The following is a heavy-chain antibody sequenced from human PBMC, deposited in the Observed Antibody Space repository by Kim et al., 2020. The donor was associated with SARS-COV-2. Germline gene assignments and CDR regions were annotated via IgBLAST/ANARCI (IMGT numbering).Heavy chain of an antibody. CDR1: GFTFSSYA. Sequence: GGSLRLSCAASGFTFSSYAMSWVRQAPGKGLEWVSAISGSGGSTYYADSVKGRFTISRDNSKNTLYLQMNSLRAEDTAVYYCAKDLGITIFGVVIGGIDYWGQGTLVTVSS. CDR2: ISGSGGST. CDR3: AKDLGITIFGVVIGGIDY. J-gene: IGHJ4*02. V-gene: IGHV3-23*01. D-gene: IGHD3-3*01.